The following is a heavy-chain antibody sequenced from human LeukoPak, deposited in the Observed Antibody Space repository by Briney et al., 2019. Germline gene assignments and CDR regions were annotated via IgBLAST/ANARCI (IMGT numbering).Heavy chain of an antibody. D-gene: IGHD5-12*01. J-gene: IGHJ6*02. V-gene: IGHV3-9*01. CDR1: GFTFDDYA. Sequence: PGGSLRLSCAASGFTFDDYAMHWVRQAPGKGLEWVSGISWNSGSIGYADSVKGRFTISRDNAKNSLYLQMNSLRAEDTALYYCAKDISGSEYYGMDVWGQGTTVTVSS. CDR3: AKDISGSEYYGMDV. CDR2: ISWNSGSI.